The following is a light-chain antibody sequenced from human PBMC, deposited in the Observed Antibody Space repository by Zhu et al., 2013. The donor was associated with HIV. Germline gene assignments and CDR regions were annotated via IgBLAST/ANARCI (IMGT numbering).Light chain of an antibody. Sequence: QSVLTQPPLVSGAPGQRVSISCTGNSSNIGADYDVHWYQQFPASAPRLLMYVNTNRPSGVSDRFSGFRSVFSATLIINGLQADDEAHYYCQSYDNRLTTWVFGGGTRLTVL. J-gene: IGLJ3*02. V-gene: IGLV1-40*01. CDR3: QSYDNRLTTWV. CDR2: VNT. CDR1: SSNIGADYD.